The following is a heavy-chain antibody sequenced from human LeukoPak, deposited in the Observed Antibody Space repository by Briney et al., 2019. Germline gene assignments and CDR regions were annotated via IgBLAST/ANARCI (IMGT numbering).Heavy chain of an antibody. CDR1: GFTFSSYW. J-gene: IGHJ4*02. D-gene: IGHD5-18*01. CDR3: ARSGRRGYSYGYRFKYYFDY. CDR2: IKQDGSEK. Sequence: GGSLRLTCAASGFTFSSYWMSWVRQAPGKGLEWVANIKQDGSEKYYVDSVKGRFTISRDNAKNSLYLQMNSLRAEDTAVYYCARSGRRGYSYGYRFKYYFDYWGQGTLVTVSS. V-gene: IGHV3-7*01.